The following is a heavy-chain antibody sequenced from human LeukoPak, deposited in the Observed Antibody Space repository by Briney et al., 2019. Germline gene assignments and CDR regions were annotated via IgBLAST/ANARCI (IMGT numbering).Heavy chain of an antibody. V-gene: IGHV1-69*13. CDR1: GGTFSSYA. CDR2: IIPIFGTA. Sequence: SVKVSCKASGGTFSSYAISWVRQAPGQGLEWMGGIIPIFGTANYAQKFQGRVTITADESTSTAYMELSSLSSEDTAVYYCARGFAGGSGWFDPWGQGTLVTVSS. CDR3: ARGFAGGSGWFDP. J-gene: IGHJ5*02. D-gene: IGHD2-15*01.